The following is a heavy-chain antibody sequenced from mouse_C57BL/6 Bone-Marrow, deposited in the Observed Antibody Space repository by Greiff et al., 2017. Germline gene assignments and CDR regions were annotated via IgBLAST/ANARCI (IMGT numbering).Heavy chain of an antibody. Sequence: EVQLVESGGGLVQPGESLKLSCESNEYEFPSHDMSWVRKTPEKRLELVAAINSDGGSTYYPDTMERRFIISRDNTKKTLYLQMSSLRSEDTALYYCARRGDYYGSNYVYWYFDVWGTGTTVTVSS. V-gene: IGHV5-2*01. J-gene: IGHJ1*03. D-gene: IGHD1-1*01. CDR3: ARRGDYYGSNYVYWYFDV. CDR2: INSDGGST. CDR1: EYEFPSHD.